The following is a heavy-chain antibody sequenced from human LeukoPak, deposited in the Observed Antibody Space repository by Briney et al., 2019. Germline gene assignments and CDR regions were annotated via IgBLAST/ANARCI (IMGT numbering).Heavy chain of an antibody. CDR2: INHSGST. CDR1: GGSFSGYY. J-gene: IGHJ4*02. Sequence: SETLSLTCAVYGGSFSGYYWSWIRQPPGKGLEWIGEINHSGSTNYNPSLKSRVTISVDTSKNQFSLKLSSVTAADTAIYYCARQYYSASGSSHVGAYDFWGQGTLVTVSS. V-gene: IGHV4-34*01. D-gene: IGHD3-10*01. CDR3: ARQYYSASGSSHVGAYDF.